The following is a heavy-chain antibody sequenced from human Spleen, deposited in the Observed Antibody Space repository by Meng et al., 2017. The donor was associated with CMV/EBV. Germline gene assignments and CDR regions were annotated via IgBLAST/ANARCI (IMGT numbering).Heavy chain of an antibody. V-gene: IGHV5-51*01. Sequence: KVSCKGSGYSFSTFWIGWVRQMPGRGLEWMGIIYPEDSETRYSPPFQGQVTMSADKSISTAFLQWSSLKASDTAVYYCARQYCPTTRCSHEYDFWGQGTLVTVSS. CDR2: IYPEDSET. J-gene: IGHJ4*02. CDR3: ARQYCPTTRCSHEYDF. CDR1: GYSFSTFW. D-gene: IGHD2-2*01.